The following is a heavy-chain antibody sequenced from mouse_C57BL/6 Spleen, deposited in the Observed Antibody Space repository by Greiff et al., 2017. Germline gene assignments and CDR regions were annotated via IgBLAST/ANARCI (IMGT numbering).Heavy chain of an antibody. V-gene: IGHV5-16*01. CDR3: ARRYGSSYDY. CDR1: GFTFSDYY. CDR2: INYDGSST. D-gene: IGHD1-1*01. J-gene: IGHJ2*01. Sequence: EVMLVESEGGLVQPGSSMKLSCTASGFTFSDYYMAWVRQVPEKGLEWVANINYDGSSTYYLDSLKSRFIISRDNAKNILYLQMSSLKSEDTATYYCARRYGSSYDYWGQGTTLTVSS.